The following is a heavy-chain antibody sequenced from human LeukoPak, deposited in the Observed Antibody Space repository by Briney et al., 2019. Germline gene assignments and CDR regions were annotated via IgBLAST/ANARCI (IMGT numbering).Heavy chain of an antibody. Sequence: ASVKVSCEASGYTFTGYYMHWVRQAPGQGLECMGWINLNRGDTNYAQKFQGRVTMTRDTSISTAYREVSRLSSEDTAVLYCARWHYYDSSGFLVAAFDIWGQGTMVTVSS. CDR2: INLNRGDT. J-gene: IGHJ3*02. CDR3: ARWHYYDSSGFLVAAFDI. D-gene: IGHD3-22*01. CDR1: GYTFTGYY. V-gene: IGHV1-2*02.